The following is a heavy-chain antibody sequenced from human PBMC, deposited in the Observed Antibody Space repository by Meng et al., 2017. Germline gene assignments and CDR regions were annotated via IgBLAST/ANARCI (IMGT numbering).Heavy chain of an antibody. CDR3: ARGTPGRSYSDY. D-gene: IGHD3-10*01. Sequence: QVQLVQSGAEVKKPGASVKVSCKASGYTFTSYGISWVRQAPGQGLEWMAWLGAHDGDTSHAPKFQGRVTVSADRPTATAYMELRSLRSDDTAVYYCARGTPGRSYSDYWGQGTLVTVSS. J-gene: IGHJ4*02. CDR2: LGAHDGDT. V-gene: IGHV1-18*01. CDR1: GYTFTSYG.